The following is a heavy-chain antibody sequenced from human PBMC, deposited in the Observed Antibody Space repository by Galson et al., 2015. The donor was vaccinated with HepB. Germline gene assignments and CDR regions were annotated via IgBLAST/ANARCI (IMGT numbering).Heavy chain of an antibody. V-gene: IGHV1-69*04. D-gene: IGHD3-22*01. CDR3: ARDYYDSSGYYYFRAFDI. CDR2: IIPILGIA. Sequence: SVKVSCKASGGTFSSYAISWVRQAPGQGLEWMGRIIPILGIANYAQKFQGRVTITADKSTSTAYMELSSLRSEDTAVYYCARDYYDSSGYYYFRAFDIWGQGTMVTVSS. J-gene: IGHJ3*02. CDR1: GGTFSSYA.